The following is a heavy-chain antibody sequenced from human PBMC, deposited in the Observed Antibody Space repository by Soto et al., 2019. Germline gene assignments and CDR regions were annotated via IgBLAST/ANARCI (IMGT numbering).Heavy chain of an antibody. CDR3: ARLVSAGGDY. CDR2: MEPSTGRT. J-gene: IGHJ4*02. D-gene: IGHD1-26*01. Sequence: QVQLVQSGAEVREPGSSVKVSCKASGYSFTSLYINWVRQTAGQGLEWMGWMEPSTGRTGYAQKFKGRVTMTRDTSINTAYMELNTLTSDDTAFYYCARLVSAGGDYWGQGTLVIVSS. V-gene: IGHV1-8*01. CDR1: GYSFTSLY.